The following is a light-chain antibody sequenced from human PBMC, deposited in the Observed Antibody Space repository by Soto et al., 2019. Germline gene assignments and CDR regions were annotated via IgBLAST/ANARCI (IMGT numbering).Light chain of an antibody. J-gene: IGKJ1*01. Sequence: DTPMTQSPSTLSGSVGDRVTITCRASRSISNWVAWYQQKPGKAPKLLISDASDLERGVPSRFSGTGSGTEFTLTISSLQPDDSATYYCQQYDSYSWTFGQGTRVEVK. CDR3: QQYDSYSWT. CDR2: DAS. CDR1: RSISNW. V-gene: IGKV1-5*01.